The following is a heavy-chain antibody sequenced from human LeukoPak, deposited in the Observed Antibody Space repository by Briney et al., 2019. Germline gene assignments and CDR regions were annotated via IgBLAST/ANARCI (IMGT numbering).Heavy chain of an antibody. Sequence: GGSLRLSCAASGFTFSDHYMDWVRQAPGKGLEWVGRTRNKANSYTTEYAASVKGRFTISRDDSKNSLYLQMNSLKTEDTAVYYCARGKSIAAFDYWGQGTLVTVSS. J-gene: IGHJ4*02. CDR2: TRNKANSYTT. CDR1: GFTFSDHY. D-gene: IGHD6-6*01. V-gene: IGHV3-72*01. CDR3: ARGKSIAAFDY.